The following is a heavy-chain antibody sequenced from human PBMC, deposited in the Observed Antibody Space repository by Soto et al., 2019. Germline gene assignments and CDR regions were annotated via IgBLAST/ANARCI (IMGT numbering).Heavy chain of an antibody. CDR1: GFTFSSYG. D-gene: IGHD4-17*01. CDR2: IWYDGSNK. CDR3: ARDMATVKRGYFDY. V-gene: IGHV3-33*01. Sequence: QVQLVESGGGVVQPGRSLRLSCAASGFTFSSYGMHWVRQAPGKGLEWVAVIWYDGSNKYYADSVKGRFTISRDNSKNTLYLQMNSLRAEDTAVYYCARDMATVKRGYFDYWGQGTLVTVSS. J-gene: IGHJ4*02.